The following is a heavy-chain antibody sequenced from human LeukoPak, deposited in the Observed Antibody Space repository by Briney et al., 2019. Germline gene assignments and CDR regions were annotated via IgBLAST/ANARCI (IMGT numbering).Heavy chain of an antibody. CDR3: ARVLVWVGERYYMDV. Sequence: SETLSLTCAVYGGSFSGYYWSWIRQPPGKGLEWIGEINHSGSTNYNPSLKGRVTISVDTSKNQFSLKLSSVTAADTAVYYCARVLVWVGERYYMDVWGKGTTVTISS. J-gene: IGHJ6*03. CDR1: GGSFSGYY. CDR2: INHSGST. D-gene: IGHD3-10*01. V-gene: IGHV4-34*01.